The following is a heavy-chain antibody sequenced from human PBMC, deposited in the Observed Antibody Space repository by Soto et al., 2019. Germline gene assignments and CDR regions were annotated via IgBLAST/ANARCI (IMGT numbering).Heavy chain of an antibody. CDR3: AKQIDGASSTYDY. J-gene: IGHJ4*01. CDR1: GFDFSAYA. V-gene: IGHV3-23*01. CDR2: IRAGGDTR. Sequence: EVQLLESGGGLVQPGETLRLSCAASGFDFSAYAMAWVRQAPGKGLEWVSLIRAGGDTRYFEDFVKGVCTISRDDSKNTVYLQMDSLRAEDTAVYYCAKQIDGASSTYDYWGHGILITVSS. D-gene: IGHD6-6*01.